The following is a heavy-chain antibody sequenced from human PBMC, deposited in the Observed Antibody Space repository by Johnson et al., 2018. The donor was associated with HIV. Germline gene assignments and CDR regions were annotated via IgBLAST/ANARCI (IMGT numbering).Heavy chain of an antibody. Sequence: QVQLVESGGGVVQPGRSLRLSCAASGFTFSSYAMHWVRQAPGKGLECVAVISYDGSNKYYADSVKGRFTISRDNSKNTLYLQMNSLRAEDTAVYYCAREGTLGAFDIWGQGTMVTVSS. CDR3: AREGTLGAFDI. CDR1: GFTFSSYA. D-gene: IGHD1-1*01. J-gene: IGHJ3*02. V-gene: IGHV3-30-3*01. CDR2: ISYDGSNK.